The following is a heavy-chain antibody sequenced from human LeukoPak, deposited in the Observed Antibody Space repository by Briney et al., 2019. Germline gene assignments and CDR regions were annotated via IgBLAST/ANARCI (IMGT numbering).Heavy chain of an antibody. V-gene: IGHV3-30*04. CDR1: GFTFSSYV. CDR3: AKDFGGAGSYYCPFDS. CDR2: ISYDGSNE. D-gene: IGHD3-10*01. Sequence: GRSLRLSCAASGFTFSSYVMHWVRQAPGKGLEWVAIISYDGSNEYYGDSVKGRFTISRDNSKNTVYLQMNSLRAEDTAVYYCAKDFGGAGSYYCPFDSWGQGTLVTVSS. J-gene: IGHJ4*02.